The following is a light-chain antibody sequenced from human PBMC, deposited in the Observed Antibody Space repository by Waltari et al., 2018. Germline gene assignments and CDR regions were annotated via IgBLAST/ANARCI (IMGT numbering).Light chain of an antibody. J-gene: IGLJ1*01. CDR1: SSDVGNYNL. V-gene: IGLV2-23*02. CDR2: EVT. Sequence: PGQSITISCTGTSSDVGNYNLVSWYQQYPGKAPKLMVYEVTRRSSGVSDRFSGSKSGNTASLTIYGLQSEDEADYYCCSYAGLGIYVFGTGTKVTVL. CDR3: CSYAGLGIYV.